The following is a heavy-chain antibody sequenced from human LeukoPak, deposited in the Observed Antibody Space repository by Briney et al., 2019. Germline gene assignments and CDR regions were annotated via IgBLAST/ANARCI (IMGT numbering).Heavy chain of an antibody. Sequence: ASVKVSCKASGYTFTSYGISWVRQAPGQGLERMGRIIPILGIANYAQKFQGRVTITADKSTSTAYMELSSLRSEDTAVYYCARVGYYGSGSYYNAVADYGMDVWGQGTTVTVSS. CDR2: IIPILGIA. D-gene: IGHD3-10*01. CDR1: GYTFTSYG. CDR3: ARVGYYGSGSYYNAVADYGMDV. V-gene: IGHV1-69*04. J-gene: IGHJ6*02.